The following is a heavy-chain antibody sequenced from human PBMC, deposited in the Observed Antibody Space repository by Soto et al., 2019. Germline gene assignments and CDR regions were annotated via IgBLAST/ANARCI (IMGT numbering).Heavy chain of an antibody. CDR2: ISQGGDT. D-gene: IGHD2-15*01. J-gene: IGHJ4*02. V-gene: IGHV4-30-2*01. Sequence: QQQLQESGSGLVKPLETLSLACTVSGLSIDRGAYSCSWIRQPPGKGLEWVGSISQGGDTYYNPSLTGRVTISVDRPRNQFSLNLTSVTAADTAVYYCASLSGYRYYFDYWGQGILVTVSS. CDR3: ASLSGYRYYFDY. CDR1: GLSIDRGAYS.